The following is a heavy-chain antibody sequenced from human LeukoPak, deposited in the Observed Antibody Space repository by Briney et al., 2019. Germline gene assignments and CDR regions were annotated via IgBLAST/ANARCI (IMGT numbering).Heavy chain of an antibody. Sequence: PSETLSLTCAVYGGSSSGYYWSWIRQPPGKGLEWIGEINHSGSTNYNPSLKSRVTISVDTSKNQFSLKLSSVTAADTAVYYCARGEYGDQYSFGYYGMDVWGQGTTVTVSS. D-gene: IGHD4-17*01. CDR3: ARGEYGDQYSFGYYGMDV. V-gene: IGHV4-34*01. CDR2: INHSGST. J-gene: IGHJ6*02. CDR1: GGSSSGYY.